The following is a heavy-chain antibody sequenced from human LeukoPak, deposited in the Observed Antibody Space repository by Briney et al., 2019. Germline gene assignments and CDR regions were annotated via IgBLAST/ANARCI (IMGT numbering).Heavy chain of an antibody. CDR3: ARDNGDRVYLWYFDY. CDR1: GGSISSYY. V-gene: IGHV4-59*01. D-gene: IGHD4-17*01. J-gene: IGHJ4*02. Sequence: SETLSLTCTVSGGSISSYYWSWIRQPPGKGLEWIGYIYYSGSTNYNPSLKSRVTISVDTSKNQFSLKLSSVTAADTAVYYCARDNGDRVYLWYFDYWGQGTLVTVSS. CDR2: IYYSGST.